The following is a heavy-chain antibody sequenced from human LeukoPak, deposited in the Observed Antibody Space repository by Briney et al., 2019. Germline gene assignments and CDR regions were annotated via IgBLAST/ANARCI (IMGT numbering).Heavy chain of an antibody. CDR2: IYYSGST. J-gene: IGHJ4*02. V-gene: IGHV4-61*05. CDR3: ASHSISGSYFHFDC. CDR1: GGSISSSSYY. Sequence: SETLSLTCTVSGGSISSSSYYWGWIRQPPGRGLEWIGYIYYSGSTNYNPSLKSRVTISVDTSKNQFSLKLSSVTAADTAVYYCASHSISGSYFHFDCWGQGTLVTVSS. D-gene: IGHD1-26*01.